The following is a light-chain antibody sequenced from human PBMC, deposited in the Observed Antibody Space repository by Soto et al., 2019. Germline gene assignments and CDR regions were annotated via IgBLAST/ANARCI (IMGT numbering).Light chain of an antibody. CDR2: EVS. Sequence: QSALTQPPSAAGSPGQSVTIPCTGTSSDVGAYNYVSWYQQLPGKAPKLIIYEVSKRPSGVPDRFSGSKSGNTASLTVSGLQAEDEADYYCTSYAGTYGFFYVFGTGTKVTVL. CDR3: TSYAGTYGFFYV. V-gene: IGLV2-8*01. J-gene: IGLJ1*01. CDR1: SSDVGAYNY.